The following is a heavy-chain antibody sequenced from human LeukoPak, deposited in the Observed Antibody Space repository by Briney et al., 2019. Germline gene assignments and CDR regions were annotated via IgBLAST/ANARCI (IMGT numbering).Heavy chain of an antibody. CDR3: ARHAVHFSSTSCSKNYYYYYYMDV. V-gene: IGHV5-51*01. CDR1: GYSFTSYW. J-gene: IGHJ6*03. D-gene: IGHD2-2*01. Sequence: GESLKISCKGSGYSFTSYWIGWVRQMPGKGLEWMGIIYPGDSDTRYSPSFQGQVTISADKSISTAYLQWSSLKASDTAMYYCARHAVHFSSTSCSKNYYYYYYMDVWGKGTTVTVSS. CDR2: IYPGDSDT.